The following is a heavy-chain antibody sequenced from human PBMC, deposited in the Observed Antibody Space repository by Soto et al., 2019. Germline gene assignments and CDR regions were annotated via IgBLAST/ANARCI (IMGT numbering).Heavy chain of an antibody. D-gene: IGHD3-22*01. CDR1: GFSISSYY. CDR2: IYYSGST. J-gene: IGHJ4*02. Sequence: SETLSLTCTVSGFSISSYYCSWIRQPPGKGLEWIGYIYYSGSTNYNPSLKSRVTISVDTSKNQFSLKLSSVTAADTAVYYCARHARGLYYDSSGHFDYWGQGTLVTVSS. CDR3: ARHARGLYYDSSGHFDY. V-gene: IGHV4-59*01.